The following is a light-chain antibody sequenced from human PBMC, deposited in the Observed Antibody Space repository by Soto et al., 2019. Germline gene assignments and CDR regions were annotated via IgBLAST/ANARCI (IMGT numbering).Light chain of an antibody. CDR2: EGG. CDR3: CSYAGSSTLL. Sequence: QPVLTQPASVSGSPGQSITISCTGTSSDVGGYNLVSWYQQHPGKTPKLMIYEGGKRPSGVSNRFSGSKSGNTASLTISGLQAEDEADYYCCSYAGSSTLLFGGGTKLTVL. J-gene: IGLJ2*01. CDR1: SSDVGGYNL. V-gene: IGLV2-23*01.